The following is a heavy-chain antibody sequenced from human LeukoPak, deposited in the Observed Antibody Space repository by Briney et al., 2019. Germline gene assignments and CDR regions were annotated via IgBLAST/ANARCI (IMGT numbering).Heavy chain of an antibody. J-gene: IGHJ4*02. CDR3: AKGGSYAPLDY. CDR1: GFTFTDSA. CDR2: ISTSGGDT. V-gene: IGHV3-23*01. D-gene: IGHD1-26*01. Sequence: GGSLRLSCAASGFTFTDSAMTWVRQAPGKGLEWVSAISTSGGDTIYTDSVKDRFTISRDNSKNTLYLQMNSLRAEDTAIYYCAKGGSYAPLDYRGQGTLVTVSS.